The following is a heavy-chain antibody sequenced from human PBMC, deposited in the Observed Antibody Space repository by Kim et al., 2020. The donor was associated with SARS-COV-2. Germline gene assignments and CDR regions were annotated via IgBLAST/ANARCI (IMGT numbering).Heavy chain of an antibody. V-gene: IGHV3-7*01. CDR3: ARGHYGRDY. J-gene: IGHJ4*02. Sequence: GGSLRLSCAASGFTFSQHWMTWVRQAPGKGLEWVAHIKYDGSEKYYMDSAKGRFTVSRDNARSSLFLQMNSLRAEDTAVYYCARGHYGRDYWGQGTVATV. CDR1: GFTFSQHW. CDR2: IKYDGSEK. D-gene: IGHD4-17*01.